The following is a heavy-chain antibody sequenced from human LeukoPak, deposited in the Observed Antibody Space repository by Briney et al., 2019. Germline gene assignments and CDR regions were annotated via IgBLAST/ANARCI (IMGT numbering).Heavy chain of an antibody. V-gene: IGHV4-59*01. Sequence: QTSETLSLTCTVSGGSITNFYWSWIRQPPGKGLEWIGYIYYSGSTNYNPSLKSRVTISADMSKNQFSLKLSSVTAADTAVYYCARADSSSWFDWGQGTLVTVSS. D-gene: IGHD6-13*01. CDR1: GGSITNFY. J-gene: IGHJ4*02. CDR2: IYYSGST. CDR3: ARADSSSWFD.